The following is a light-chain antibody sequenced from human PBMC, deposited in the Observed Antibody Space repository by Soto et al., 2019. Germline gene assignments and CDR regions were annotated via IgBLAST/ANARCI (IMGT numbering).Light chain of an antibody. V-gene: IGKV3-20*01. CDR2: GAS. CDR3: QHSGSSPPWT. Sequence: EIVLTQSPGTLSLSPGERVTLSCRASQSVSSSYLAWYQQKPGQAPRLLIYGASSRATVIPDRFSGSGSGTDFTLTISSLEPEDFALYYCQHSGSSPPWTFGQRTNVDIK. J-gene: IGKJ1*01. CDR1: QSVSSSY.